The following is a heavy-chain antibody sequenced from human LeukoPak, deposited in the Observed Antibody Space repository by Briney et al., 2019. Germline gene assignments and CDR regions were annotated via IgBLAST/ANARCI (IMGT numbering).Heavy chain of an antibody. V-gene: IGHV3-64D*06. D-gene: IGHD5-12*01. CDR2: ISSNGGNT. Sequence: PGGSLRLSCSASGFTFRRYAMHWVRQAPGKGLEYISGISSNGGNTDHAGSVKGRFTISRDNSKSTLHLQMSSLRPEDTAVYYCIKDAGYSAYDSLDSWGQGTLVTVSS. CDR3: IKDAGYSAYDSLDS. CDR1: GFTFRRYA. J-gene: IGHJ4*02.